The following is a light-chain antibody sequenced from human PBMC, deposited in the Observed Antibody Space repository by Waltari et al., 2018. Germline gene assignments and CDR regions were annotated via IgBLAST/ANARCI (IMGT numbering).Light chain of an antibody. V-gene: IGKV1-39*01. CDR1: QSISSY. Sequence: DIQMTQSPSSLSASVGDRVTITCRASQSISSYLNWYQQKQGKAPKLLIYAAYSLQSGVPSRFSGSGSWTDFTLTISSLQPEDFATYYCQQSYSTPRTFGQGTKVEIK. CDR3: QQSYSTPRT. CDR2: AAY. J-gene: IGKJ1*01.